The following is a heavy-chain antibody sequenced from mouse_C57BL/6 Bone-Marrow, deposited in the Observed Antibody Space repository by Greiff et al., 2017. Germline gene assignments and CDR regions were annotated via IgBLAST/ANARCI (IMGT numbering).Heavy chain of an antibody. Sequence: QVQLQQPGAELVRPGSSVKLSCTASGYTFTSYWMHWVKQRPIQGLEWIGNIDPSDSETHYNQKFKDKATLTVDKSSSTGYMQLSSLTSEDSAVYYCALERGDYWGQGTTLTVSA. J-gene: IGHJ2*01. V-gene: IGHV1-52*01. CDR1: GYTFTSYW. CDR2: IDPSDSET. CDR3: ALERGDY.